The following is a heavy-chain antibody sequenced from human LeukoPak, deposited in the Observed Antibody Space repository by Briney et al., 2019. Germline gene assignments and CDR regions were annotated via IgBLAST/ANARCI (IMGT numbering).Heavy chain of an antibody. J-gene: IGHJ4*02. V-gene: IGHV3-23*01. CDR3: AKAHIVVVVAATAFDY. D-gene: IGHD2-15*01. Sequence: GGSLRLSCAASGFTVSSIHMVWVRQAPGKGLEWVSAISGSGGSTYYADSVKGRFTISRDNSKNTLYLQMNSLRAEDTAVYYCAKAHIVVVVAATAFDYWGQGTLVTVSS. CDR2: ISGSGGST. CDR1: GFTVSSIH.